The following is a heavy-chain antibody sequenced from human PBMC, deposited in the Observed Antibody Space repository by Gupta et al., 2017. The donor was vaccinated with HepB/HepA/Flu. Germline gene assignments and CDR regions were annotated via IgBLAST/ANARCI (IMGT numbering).Heavy chain of an antibody. CDR1: GSFLACYT. CDR3: TRTYSGGYEVFDY. Sequence: DVRMGECWGALVYHWWALAPPVTVSGSFLACYTINRLRQAPGKGLEWVGFIRSKAYGGTTQYAASVKGRFTISRDDSISIAYLHRNSLRTEDTAVYYCTRTYSGGYEVFDYWGQGTLVTVSS. CDR2: IRSKAYGGTT. D-gene: IGHD1-26*01. J-gene: IGHJ4*02. V-gene: IGHV3-49*03.